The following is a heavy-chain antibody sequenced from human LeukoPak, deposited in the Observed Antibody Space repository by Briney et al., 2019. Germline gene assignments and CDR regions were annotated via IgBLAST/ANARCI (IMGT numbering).Heavy chain of an antibody. Sequence: GGSLRLSCAASGFTFSVYTLNWVRQAPGKGLEWVSSISSSSNYIYYADSVKGRFTISRDNAKNSLYLQMNSLRAEDTAVYYCARAKMFYYEGGTYYHAFDIWGQGTMVTVSS. CDR2: ISSSSNYI. V-gene: IGHV3-21*01. CDR3: ARAKMFYYEGGTYYHAFDI. CDR1: GFTFSVYT. D-gene: IGHD3-22*01. J-gene: IGHJ3*02.